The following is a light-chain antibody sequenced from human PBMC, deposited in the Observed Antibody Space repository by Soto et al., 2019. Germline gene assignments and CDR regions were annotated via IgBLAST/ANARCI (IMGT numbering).Light chain of an antibody. Sequence: EIVLTQSPVTLSLSPGERATLSCRASQSVSSYLAWYQQKPGQAPRLLIYDTSNRATGIPARFSGSGSGTDFTLTISRLEPEDFALYYCQQRITWPLTFGGGTKVEIK. J-gene: IGKJ4*01. CDR1: QSVSSY. V-gene: IGKV3-11*01. CDR2: DTS. CDR3: QQRITWPLT.